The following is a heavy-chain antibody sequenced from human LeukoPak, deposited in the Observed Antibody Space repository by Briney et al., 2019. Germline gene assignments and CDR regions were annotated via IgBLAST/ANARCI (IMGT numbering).Heavy chain of an antibody. D-gene: IGHD3-22*01. CDR2: ISAYNGNT. V-gene: IGHV1-18*01. Sequence: ASVKVSCKASGYTFTSYGISWVRQAPGQGLEWMGWISAYNGNTNYAQKLQGRVTMTTDTSTSTAYMELRSLRSDDTAVYYCARVLGNYYDSSGYTLDPWGQGTLVTVSS. CDR3: ARVLGNYYDSSGYTLDP. J-gene: IGHJ5*02. CDR1: GYTFTSYG.